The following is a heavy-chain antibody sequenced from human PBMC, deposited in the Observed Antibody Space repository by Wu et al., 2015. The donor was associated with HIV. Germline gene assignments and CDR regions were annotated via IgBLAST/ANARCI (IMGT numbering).Heavy chain of an antibody. CDR2: INPNSGGT. V-gene: IGHV1-2*02. D-gene: IGHD6-13*01. CDR1: GYTFTGYY. J-gene: IGHJ6*02. Sequence: QVQLVQSGAEVKKPGASVKVSYKASGYTFTGYYMHWVRQAPGQGLEWMGWINPNSGGTNYAQKFQGRVTMTRDTSISTAYMELSRLRSDDTAVYYCARDSSSWIIYYYYGMDVWGQGTTVTVSS. CDR3: ARDSSSWIIYYYYGMDV.